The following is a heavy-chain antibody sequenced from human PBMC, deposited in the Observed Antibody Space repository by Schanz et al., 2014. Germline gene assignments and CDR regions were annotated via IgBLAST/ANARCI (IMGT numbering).Heavy chain of an antibody. V-gene: IGHV3-23*01. CDR3: SKDKQGSRSDDS. D-gene: IGHD2-15*01. CDR1: GFSFRKSA. J-gene: IGHJ5*01. CDR2: LTGSGTTT. Sequence: EVQLLESGGGLVQPGGSLRLSCAASGFSFRKSAMSWVRQAPGKGLEWVSALTGSGTTTYYADSVKGRFTISRDNSKNALYVEMNRLRVDDAAVYYCSKDKQGSRSDDSWGQGTLVTVSS.